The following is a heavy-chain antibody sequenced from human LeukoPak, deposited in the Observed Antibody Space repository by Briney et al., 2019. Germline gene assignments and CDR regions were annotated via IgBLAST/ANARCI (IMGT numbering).Heavy chain of an antibody. Sequence: SETLSLTCTVSGGSISSYYWSWIRQPAGKGLEWIGRIYTSGSTNYNPSLKSRVTMSVDTSKNQFSLKLSSVTAADTAVYYCARDRGSSWPLYYYGMDVWGQGTTVTVSS. CDR2: IYTSGST. D-gene: IGHD6-13*01. CDR3: ARDRGSSWPLYYYGMDV. J-gene: IGHJ6*02. V-gene: IGHV4-4*07. CDR1: GGSISSYY.